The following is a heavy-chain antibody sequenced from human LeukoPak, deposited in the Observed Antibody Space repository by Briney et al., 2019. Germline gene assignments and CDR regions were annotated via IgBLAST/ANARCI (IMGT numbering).Heavy chain of an antibody. CDR1: GGSISSYY. CDR2: IYYSGST. D-gene: IGHD2-21*02. Sequence: SETLSLTCTVFGGSISSYYWSWIRQPPGKGLEWIGYIYYSGSTNYNPSLKSRVTISVDTSKNQFSLKLSSVTAADTAVYYCARRVAVTARYYFDYWGQGTLVTVSS. V-gene: IGHV4-59*08. CDR3: ARRVAVTARYYFDY. J-gene: IGHJ4*02.